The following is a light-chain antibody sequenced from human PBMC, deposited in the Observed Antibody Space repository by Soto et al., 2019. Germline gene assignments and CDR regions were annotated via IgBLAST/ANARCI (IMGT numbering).Light chain of an antibody. CDR3: QQYNDNWT. CDR1: QSISSW. CDR2: KAS. V-gene: IGKV1-5*03. Sequence: DIQMTQSPSTLSASVGDRVTITCRASQSISSWLAWYQQKPGKAPKLLIYKASTLQSRVPSRFSGSGSGTEFTLAISSLQPDDSATYYCQQYNDNWTFGQGTKVEIK. J-gene: IGKJ1*01.